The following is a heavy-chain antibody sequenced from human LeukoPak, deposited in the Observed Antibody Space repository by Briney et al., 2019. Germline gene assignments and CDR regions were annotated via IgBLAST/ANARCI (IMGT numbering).Heavy chain of an antibody. CDR2: IIPIFGTA. Sequence: SVKVSCKASGGTFSSYAISWVRQAPGQGLEWMGRIIPIFGTANYAQKFQGRVTITTDESTSIAYRELSSLRSEDTAVYYCAREAFVMGATHFDYWGQGTLVTVSS. CDR1: GGTFSSYA. D-gene: IGHD1-26*01. J-gene: IGHJ4*02. V-gene: IGHV1-69*05. CDR3: AREAFVMGATHFDY.